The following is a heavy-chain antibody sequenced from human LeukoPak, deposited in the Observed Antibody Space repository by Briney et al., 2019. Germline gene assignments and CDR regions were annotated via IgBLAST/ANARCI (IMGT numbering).Heavy chain of an antibody. D-gene: IGHD2-15*01. CDR2: INHSGST. Sequence: SETLSLTCAVYGGSFSGYYWSWIRQPPGKGLEWIGEINHSGSTDYNPSLKSRVTISVDTSKNQFSLKLSSVTAADTAVYYCARDIVVVVAATEAFDIWGQGTMVTVSS. J-gene: IGHJ3*02. V-gene: IGHV4-34*01. CDR3: ARDIVVVVAATEAFDI. CDR1: GGSFSGYY.